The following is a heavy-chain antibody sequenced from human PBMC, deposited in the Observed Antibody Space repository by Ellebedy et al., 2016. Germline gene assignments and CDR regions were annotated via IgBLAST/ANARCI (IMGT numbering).Heavy chain of an antibody. CDR1: GGSFSGYY. CDR3: ARGRIAVAGMVADAFDI. V-gene: IGHV4-34*01. D-gene: IGHD6-19*01. J-gene: IGHJ3*02. Sequence: SETLSLTCAVYGGSFSGYYWSWIRQPPGKGLEWIGEINHSGSTNYNPSLKSRVTISVDTSKNQFSLKLSSVTAADTAVYYCARGRIAVAGMVADAFDIWGQGTMVTVSS. CDR2: INHSGST.